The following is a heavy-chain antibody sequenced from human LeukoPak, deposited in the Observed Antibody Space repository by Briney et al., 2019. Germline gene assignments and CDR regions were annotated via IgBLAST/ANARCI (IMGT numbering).Heavy chain of an antibody. J-gene: IGHJ4*02. CDR3: AVYPGKYCSGGSCWSLGFDY. V-gene: IGHV1-18*01. Sequence: ASVKVSCKASGYTFTSYGISWVRQAPGQGLEWMGWIIAYNGNTNYAQKLQGRVTMTTDTSTSTAYMELSRLRSDDTAVYYCAVYPGKYCSGGSCWSLGFDYWGQGTLVTVSS. CDR2: IIAYNGNT. D-gene: IGHD2-15*01. CDR1: GYTFTSYG.